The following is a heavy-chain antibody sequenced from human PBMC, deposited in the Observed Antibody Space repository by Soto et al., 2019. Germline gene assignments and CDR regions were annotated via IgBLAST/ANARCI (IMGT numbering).Heavy chain of an antibody. CDR2: INPNSGAT. J-gene: IGHJ6*02. V-gene: IGHV1-2*02. D-gene: IGHD1-26*01. CDR1: GYTFTDFF. Sequence: QVQLVQSGAEVKKPGASVKVSCTAFGYTFTDFFIHWVRQAPGQGLEWMGSINPNSGATTYARRFQGRVTMTRDTSISSAYMDVSWLRSDDKAVYYCAAILGGSGRFYYYGLDVWGQGTTVTVSS. CDR3: AAILGGSGRFYYYGLDV.